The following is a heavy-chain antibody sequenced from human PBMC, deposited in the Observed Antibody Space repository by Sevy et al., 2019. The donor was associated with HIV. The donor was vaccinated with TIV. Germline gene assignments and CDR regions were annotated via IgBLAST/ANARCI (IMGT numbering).Heavy chain of an antibody. V-gene: IGHV1-2*02. J-gene: IGHJ4*02. D-gene: IGHD5-18*01. CDR3: SRDLRLRGYSYGCFDY. Sequence: ASVKVSCKASGYTFTGQYIHWVRQAPGQGLEWMGWINPNSGDTKYAQEFKGRVTMTRDTSISTAYMELSVLKSDDTAVYYCSRDLRLRGYSYGCFDYWGQGTLVTVSS. CDR1: GYTFTGQY. CDR2: INPNSGDT.